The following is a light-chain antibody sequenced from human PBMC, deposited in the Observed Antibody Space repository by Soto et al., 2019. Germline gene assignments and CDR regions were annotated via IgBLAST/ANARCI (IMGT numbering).Light chain of an antibody. J-gene: IGLJ2*01. CDR1: SNDVGRYNL. CDR3: CSYAGSSTYVV. CDR2: EGS. V-gene: IGLV2-23*01. Sequence: QSVLTQPASVSGSPGQSITFSCTGTSNDVGRYNLVSWYQQHPGKVPKVLIYEGSKRPSGVSNRFSGSKSGNTASLTISGLQAEDEADYYCCSYAGSSTYVVFGGGTKLTVL.